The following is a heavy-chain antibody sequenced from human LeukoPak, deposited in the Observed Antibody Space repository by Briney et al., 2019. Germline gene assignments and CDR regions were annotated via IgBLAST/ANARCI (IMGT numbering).Heavy chain of an antibody. D-gene: IGHD2-15*01. V-gene: IGHV3-23*01. CDR3: AKSSGGSCCNFDY. CDR2: ISGSGGST. Sequence: GGTLRLSCAASGFIFSSYGMSWVRQAPGKGLEWVSAISGSGGSTYYADSVKGRFTISRDNSKNTLYLQMNNLRAEDTAVYYCAKSSGGSCCNFDYWGQGTLVTVSS. J-gene: IGHJ4*02. CDR1: GFIFSSYG.